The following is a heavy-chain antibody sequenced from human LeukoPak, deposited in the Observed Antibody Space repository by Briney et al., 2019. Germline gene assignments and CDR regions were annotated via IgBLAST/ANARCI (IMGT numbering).Heavy chain of an antibody. J-gene: IGHJ4*02. Sequence: VASVKVSCKASGGTFSSYAISWVRQAPGQGLEWMGRIIPILGIANYAQKFQGRVTITADKSTSTAYMELSSLRSEDTAVYYCASCGGYYDSRGLDYWGQGTLVTVSP. CDR3: ASCGGYYDSRGLDY. CDR1: GGTFSSYA. CDR2: IIPILGIA. D-gene: IGHD3-22*01. V-gene: IGHV1-69*04.